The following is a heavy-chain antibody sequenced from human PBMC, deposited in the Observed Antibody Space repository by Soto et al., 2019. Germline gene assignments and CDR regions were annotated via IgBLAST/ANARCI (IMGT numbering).Heavy chain of an antibody. V-gene: IGHV3-48*02. J-gene: IGHJ4*02. CDR2: ISSSSTTI. CDR1: GFTFSSYS. Sequence: EVQLVEAGGGLVQPGGSLRLSCAASGFTFSSYSMNWVRQAPGKGLEWVSYISSSSTTIYYAESVKCRFTISRGNAKNSLYLQMNSLSDEDTAVYYCARVLEGWGQGTLVTVCS. CDR3: ARVLEG.